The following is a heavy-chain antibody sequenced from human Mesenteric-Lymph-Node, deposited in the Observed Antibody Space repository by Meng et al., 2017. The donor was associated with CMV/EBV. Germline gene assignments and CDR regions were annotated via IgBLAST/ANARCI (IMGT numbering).Heavy chain of an antibody. CDR1: GYNFSRDA. D-gene: IGHD3-10*01. Sequence: GYNFSRDAMNWVRQAPGQGLEWMGWINTNTGNPTYAQGFTGRFVFSLDTSVSTAYLQISGLKAEDTAVYYCAADLLWFGDENWFDPWGQGTLVTVSS. CDR3: AADLLWFGDENWFDP. V-gene: IGHV7-4-1*02. J-gene: IGHJ5*02. CDR2: INTNTGNP.